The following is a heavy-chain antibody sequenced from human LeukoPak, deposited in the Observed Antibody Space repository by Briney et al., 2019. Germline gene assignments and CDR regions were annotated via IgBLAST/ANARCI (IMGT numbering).Heavy chain of an antibody. CDR3: AKAYYYDSSGYYQH. J-gene: IGHJ1*01. V-gene: IGHV3-23*01. CDR2: ISGSGGST. CDR1: GFTFSSYA. Sequence: GGSLRLSCAASGFTFSSYAMSWVRQAPGKGLEWVSAISGSGGSTYYADSVKGRFTISRDNSKNTLYPQMNSLRAEDTAVYYCAKAYYYDSSGYYQHWGQGTLVTVSS. D-gene: IGHD3-22*01.